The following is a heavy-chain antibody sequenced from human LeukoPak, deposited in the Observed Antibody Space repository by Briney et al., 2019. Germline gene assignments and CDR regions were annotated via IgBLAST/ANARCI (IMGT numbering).Heavy chain of an antibody. CDR3: TTLYGSGSYY. Sequence: GGSLRLSCAASGFTFSSYAMSWVRQAPGKGLEWVGQIKSKSDGGTTDNAAPVKGRFTISRDDSRNTLYLQMNSLKTEDTAVYYCTTLYGSGSYYWGQGTLVTVSS. J-gene: IGHJ4*02. CDR2: IKSKSDGGTT. V-gene: IGHV3-15*01. CDR1: GFTFSSYA. D-gene: IGHD3-10*01.